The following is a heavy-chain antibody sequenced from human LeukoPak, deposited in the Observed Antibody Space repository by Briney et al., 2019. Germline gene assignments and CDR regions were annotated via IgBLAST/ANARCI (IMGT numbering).Heavy chain of an antibody. Sequence: GGSLRLSCVASGITFRNYWMSWVRQAPGKGLRWVSAISGSGGSTYYADSVKGRFTISRDNSKNTLYLQMNSLRAEDTAVYYCAKDRDYGDRGGGFDYWGQGTLVTVSS. CDR3: AKDRDYGDRGGGFDY. J-gene: IGHJ4*02. CDR1: GITFRNYW. CDR2: ISGSGGST. D-gene: IGHD4-17*01. V-gene: IGHV3-23*01.